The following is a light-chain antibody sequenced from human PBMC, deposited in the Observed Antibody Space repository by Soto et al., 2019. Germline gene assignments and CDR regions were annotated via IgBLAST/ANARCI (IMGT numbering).Light chain of an antibody. Sequence: DIQMTQSPSSLSASVGDRVTITCRASEGISNYLAWYQQKPGKVPKLLIYAASTLQSEVPSRFSGSGSGTDFTLTISSLQPEDAATYYCQEYNSAPRTFGQGTKVEIK. CDR1: EGISNY. V-gene: IGKV1-27*01. CDR2: AAS. CDR3: QEYNSAPRT. J-gene: IGKJ1*01.